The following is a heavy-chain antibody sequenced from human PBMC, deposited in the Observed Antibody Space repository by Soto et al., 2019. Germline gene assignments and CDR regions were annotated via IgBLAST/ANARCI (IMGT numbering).Heavy chain of an antibody. CDR1: GYSFTSYW. D-gene: IGHD6-19*01. Sequence: GESLKISCKGSGYSFTSYWIGWVRQMPGKGLEWMGIIYPGDSDTRYSPSFQGQVTISADKSISTAYLQWSSLKASDTAMYYSARLVWAGQWLVRYVDYWGQGTLVTLSS. V-gene: IGHV5-51*01. CDR3: ARLVWAGQWLVRYVDY. CDR2: IYPGDSDT. J-gene: IGHJ4*02.